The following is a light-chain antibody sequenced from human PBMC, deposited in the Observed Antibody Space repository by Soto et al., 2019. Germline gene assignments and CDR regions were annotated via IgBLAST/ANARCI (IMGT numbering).Light chain of an antibody. CDR1: QSVSSSD. CDR2: GAS. Sequence: EVVFTQSPGTLSFSPGERATLSFRASQSVSSSDLAWYQQKPGQAPRLLISGASGRATGIPDRFSASGSGTDFTLTISRLEPEDSAVFYCHLYGASPPTFGQGTKVDIK. CDR3: HLYGASPPT. J-gene: IGKJ1*01. V-gene: IGKV3-20*01.